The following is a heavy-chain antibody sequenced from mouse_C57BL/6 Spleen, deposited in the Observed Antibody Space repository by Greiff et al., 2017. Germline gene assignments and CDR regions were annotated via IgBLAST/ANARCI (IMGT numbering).Heavy chain of an antibody. CDR3: ARNWDDYFDY. D-gene: IGHD4-1*01. CDR1: GYTFTSYW. CDR2: IHPNSGST. Sequence: VKLQQPGAELVKPGASVKLSCKASGYTFTSYWMHWVKQRPGQGLEWIGMIHPNSGSTNYNEKFKSKATLTVDKSSSTAYMQLSSLTSEDSAVYYCARNWDDYFDYWGQGTTLTVSS. J-gene: IGHJ2*01. V-gene: IGHV1-64*01.